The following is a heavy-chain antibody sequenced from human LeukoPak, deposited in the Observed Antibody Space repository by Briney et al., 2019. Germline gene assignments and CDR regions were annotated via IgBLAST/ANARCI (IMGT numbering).Heavy chain of an antibody. J-gene: IGHJ3*02. CDR2: IYSGGST. V-gene: IGHV3-66*01. D-gene: IGHD3-16*02. CDR3: AKEGGMITFGGVIAHDAFDI. Sequence: GGSLRLSCAASGFTVSSNYMSWVRQAPGKGLEWVSVIYSGGSTYYADSVKGRFTISRDNSKNTLYLQMNSLRAEDTAVYYCAKEGGMITFGGVIAHDAFDIWGQGTMVTVSS. CDR1: GFTVSSNY.